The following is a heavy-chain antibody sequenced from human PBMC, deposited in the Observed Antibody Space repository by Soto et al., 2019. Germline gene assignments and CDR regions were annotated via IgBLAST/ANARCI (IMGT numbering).Heavy chain of an antibody. D-gene: IGHD3-10*01. J-gene: IGHJ6*02. CDR1: GGPFSSYA. Sequence: SVKVSCKTSGGPFSSYAISWVRQAPGQGLEWMGGIVPLFRTTNYAQKFQGRVTITADESTSTAYMELSSLRSEDTAVYYCARVGYGSGSYYNVGGSYYYYGMDVWGQGTTVTVSS. V-gene: IGHV1-69*13. CDR2: IVPLFRTT. CDR3: ARVGYGSGSYYNVGGSYYYYGMDV.